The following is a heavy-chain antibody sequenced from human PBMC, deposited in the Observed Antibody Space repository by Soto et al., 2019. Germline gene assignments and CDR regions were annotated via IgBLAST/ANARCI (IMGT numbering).Heavy chain of an antibody. CDR1: GYTFADYS. CDR3: ARDLWLGESFRYYFDY. J-gene: IGHJ4*01. Sequence: ASVKVSCKASGYTFADYSLQWVRQAPGQRLEWMGRINPASGKTKYSQKFQGRVTITRDTSASTAYMELSSLTSEDTALYYCARDLWLGESFRYYFDYWAQGTLVTVS. V-gene: IGHV1-3*01. CDR2: INPASGKT. D-gene: IGHD3-10*01.